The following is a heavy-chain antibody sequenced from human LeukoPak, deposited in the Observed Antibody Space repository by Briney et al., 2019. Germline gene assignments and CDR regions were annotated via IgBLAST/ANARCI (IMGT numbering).Heavy chain of an antibody. CDR2: IWYDGSNK. D-gene: IGHD6-13*01. J-gene: IGHJ6*02. CDR3: ARDEAAAGPYYYYYGMDV. CDR1: GLTFSSYG. V-gene: IGHV3-33*01. Sequence: QPGGSLRLSCAASGLTFSSYGMHWVRQAPGKGLEWVAVIWYDGSNKYYADSVKGRFTISRDNSKNTLYLQMNSLRAEDTAVYYCARDEAAAGPYYYYYGMDVWGQGTTVTVSS.